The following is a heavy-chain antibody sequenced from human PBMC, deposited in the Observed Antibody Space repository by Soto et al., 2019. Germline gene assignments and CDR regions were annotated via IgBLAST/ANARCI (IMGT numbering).Heavy chain of an antibody. D-gene: IGHD3-16*01. Sequence: SVKVSCKASGGTFSSYAISWVRQAPGQGLEWMGGIIPIFGTANYAQKFQGRVTITADESTSTAYMELSSLRSEDTAVYYCARDSGPGGGPFDYWGQGTLVSVSS. V-gene: IGHV1-69*13. J-gene: IGHJ4*02. CDR1: GGTFSSYA. CDR2: IIPIFGTA. CDR3: ARDSGPGGGPFDY.